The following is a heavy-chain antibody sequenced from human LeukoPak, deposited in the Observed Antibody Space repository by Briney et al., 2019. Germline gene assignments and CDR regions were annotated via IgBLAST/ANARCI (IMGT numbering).Heavy chain of an antibody. CDR2: INHSGST. CDR1: GGSFSGYY. Sequence: SETLSLTCAVYGGSFSGYYWSWIRQPPGKGLEWIGEINHSGSTNYNPPLKSRVTIAVDTSENQFSLKLSSVTAADTAVYYCARGERSNVDIVATSPFVIFDYWGQGTLVTVSS. J-gene: IGHJ4*02. V-gene: IGHV4-34*01. CDR3: ARGERSNVDIVATSPFVIFDY. D-gene: IGHD5-12*01.